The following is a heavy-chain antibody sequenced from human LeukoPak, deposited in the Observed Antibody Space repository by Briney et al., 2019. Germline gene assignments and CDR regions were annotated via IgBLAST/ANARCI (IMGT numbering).Heavy chain of an antibody. CDR3: ARTRNAYYDFWSGYNNWFDP. J-gene: IGHJ5*02. V-gene: IGHV1-18*01. CDR2: ISTYNGNT. CDR1: GYTFTSYG. Sequence: ASVKVSCKASGYTFTSYGISWVRQAPGQGLERMGWISTYNGNTNYAQKLQGRVTMTTDTSTSTAYMELRSLRSDDTAVYYCARTRNAYYDFWSGYNNWFDPWGQGTLVTVSS. D-gene: IGHD3-3*01.